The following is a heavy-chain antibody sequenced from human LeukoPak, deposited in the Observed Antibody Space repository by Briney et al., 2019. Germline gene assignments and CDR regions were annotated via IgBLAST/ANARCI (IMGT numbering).Heavy chain of an antibody. CDR3: ARDQDYYYMDV. CDR1: GFTFSRYG. CDR2: IWYDGSHK. V-gene: IGHV3-33*01. Sequence: TGGSLRLSCAASGFTFSRYGMHWVRQAPGKGLEWAAVIWYDGSHKYYGDSVKGRSTISRDNYENTLYLQMSSLRAEDTAVYYCARDQDYYYMDVWGKGTTVTVSS. J-gene: IGHJ6*03.